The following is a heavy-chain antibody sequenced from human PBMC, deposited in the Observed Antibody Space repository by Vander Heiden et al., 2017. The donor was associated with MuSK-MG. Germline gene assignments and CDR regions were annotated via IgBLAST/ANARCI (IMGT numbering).Heavy chain of an antibody. D-gene: IGHD6-13*01. CDR1: GSSITSGFY. Sequence: QEHLQESGPGLVQPSATLSLTCSVSGSSITSGFYWGWIRQPPEKGLEWIGSIFHSGSTDYNPSLKSRVTISVDTSKNQFSLRLSSVTAADTAVDVCARLSSTGLPIDSWGQGTRGTVSS. J-gene: IGHJ4*02. CDR2: IFHSGST. V-gene: IGHV4-38-2*01. CDR3: ARLSSTGLPIDS.